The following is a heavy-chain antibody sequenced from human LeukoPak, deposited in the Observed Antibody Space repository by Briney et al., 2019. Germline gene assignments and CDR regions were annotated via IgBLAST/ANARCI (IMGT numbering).Heavy chain of an antibody. D-gene: IGHD3-10*01. V-gene: IGHV3-30*19. CDR3: ARDPITMVRGVISLYFDY. CDR2: ISYDGSNK. CDR1: GFTFSNYG. Sequence: GGSLRLSCAASGFTFSNYGMHWVRQAPGKGLEWVAVISYDGSNKYYADSVKGRFTISRDNSKNTLYLQMNSLRAEDTAVYYCARDPITMVRGVISLYFDYWGQGTLVTVSS. J-gene: IGHJ4*02.